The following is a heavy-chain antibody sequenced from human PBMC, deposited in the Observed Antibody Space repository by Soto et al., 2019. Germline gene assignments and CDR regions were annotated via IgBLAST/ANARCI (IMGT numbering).Heavy chain of an antibody. CDR3: AVLAVAAQRYAFDI. D-gene: IGHD6-19*01. V-gene: IGHV1-69*02. Sequence: SVKVSCKASGGTFSSYTISWVRQAPGQGLEWMGRIIPILGIANYAQKFQGRATITADKSTSTAYMELSSLRSEDTAVYYCAVLAVAAQRYAFDIWGQGTMVTVSS. CDR1: GGTFSSYT. CDR2: IIPILGIA. J-gene: IGHJ3*02.